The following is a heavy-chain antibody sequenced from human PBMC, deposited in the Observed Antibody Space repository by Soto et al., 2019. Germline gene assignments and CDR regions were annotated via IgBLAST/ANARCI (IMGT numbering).Heavy chain of an antibody. V-gene: IGHV1-69*05. CDR1: GGTFSSYA. Sequence: ASVKVSCKASGGTFSSYAISWVRQAPGQGLEWMGGIIPIFGTANYAQKFQDRVTMTRNTSIGTAYMDLRSLGSDDTAVYYCARVMSNGHSDLWGQGTLVTVSS. J-gene: IGHJ5*02. D-gene: IGHD2-8*01. CDR2: IIPIFGTA. CDR3: ARVMSNGHSDL.